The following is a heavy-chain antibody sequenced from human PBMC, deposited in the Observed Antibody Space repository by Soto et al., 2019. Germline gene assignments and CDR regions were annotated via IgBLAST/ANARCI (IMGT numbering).Heavy chain of an antibody. Sequence: QVQLVESGGGVVQPGRSLRLSCAASGFTFSSFGMHWVRQAPGKGLEWVAVASYDGSYKYYAESVKGRFTISRDNSKNTLYLQMNSLRAEDTAVYYCAKERSVVATTPDFDYWGPGTLVTVSS. D-gene: IGHD5-12*01. V-gene: IGHV3-30*18. CDR1: GFTFSSFG. CDR2: ASYDGSYK. J-gene: IGHJ4*02. CDR3: AKERSVVATTPDFDY.